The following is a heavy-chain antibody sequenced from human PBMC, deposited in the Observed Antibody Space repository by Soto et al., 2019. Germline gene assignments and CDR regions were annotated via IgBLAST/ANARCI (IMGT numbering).Heavy chain of an antibody. Sequence: SLRLSCAASGFTFSSYEMNWVRQAPGKGLEWVSYISSSGSTIYYADSVKGRFTISRDNAKNSLYLQMNSLRAEDTAVYYCARDRPSSSLYYYGMDVWGQGTTVTVS. CDR2: ISSSGSTI. V-gene: IGHV3-48*03. CDR1: GFTFSSYE. J-gene: IGHJ6*02. CDR3: ARDRPSSSLYYYGMDV. D-gene: IGHD6-6*01.